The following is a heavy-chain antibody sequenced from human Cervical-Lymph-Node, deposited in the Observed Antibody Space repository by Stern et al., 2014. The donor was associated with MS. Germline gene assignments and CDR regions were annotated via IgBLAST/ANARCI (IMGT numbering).Heavy chain of an antibody. CDR3: ARDKEDTNMAFRYFDN. J-gene: IGHJ4*02. D-gene: IGHD5-18*01. V-gene: IGHV4-61*02. CDR2: IYTTGST. Sequence: QVQLVESGPGLVKPSQTLSLTCTVSGGSVGSGSYDWSWIRQPAGKGLEWIGRIYTTGSTYYNPSLKSRVSLSIDPSKNQFSLKLTSGTAADTAVYYCARDKEDTNMAFRYFDNWGQGTLVTVSS. CDR1: GGSVGSGSYD.